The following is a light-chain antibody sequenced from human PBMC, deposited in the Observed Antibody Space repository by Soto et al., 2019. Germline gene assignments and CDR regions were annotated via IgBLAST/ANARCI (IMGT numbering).Light chain of an antibody. Sequence: QSALTQPRSVSGSPGQSVTISCTGTSSDVGGHDYVSWYQQHPGKAPKLMISSVNRRPSWVPDRFSGSKSGNTASLTISGLQAEDEADYSCCSYAGSYTYVFGGGTKLTVL. CDR3: CSYAGSYTYV. CDR2: SVN. CDR1: SSDVGGHDY. V-gene: IGLV2-11*01. J-gene: IGLJ2*01.